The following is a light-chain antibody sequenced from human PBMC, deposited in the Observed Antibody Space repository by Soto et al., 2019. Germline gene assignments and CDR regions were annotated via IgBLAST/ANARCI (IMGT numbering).Light chain of an antibody. V-gene: IGKV1-33*01. CDR1: QDISNY. CDR3: QHYESHLHTYT. Sequence: DIQMTQSPSSLSASVGDRVTITCQASQDISNYLNWYQHKPGKAPKLLIYGASNLEGGVPSRFSGSGSGTDFTFTISSLQLEDIATYYCQHYESHLHTYTFGQGTKLDIK. J-gene: IGKJ2*01. CDR2: GAS.